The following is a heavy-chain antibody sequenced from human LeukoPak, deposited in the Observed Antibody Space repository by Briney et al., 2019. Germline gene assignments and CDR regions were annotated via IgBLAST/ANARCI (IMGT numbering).Heavy chain of an antibody. D-gene: IGHD3-22*01. CDR1: GGSVSSGAYF. J-gene: IGHJ3*01. CDR2: IYYTGST. Sequence: PSETLSLTCTVSGGSVSSGAYFWSWLRQHPGKGLEWIGYIYYTGSTYYNPSLKSRVTISVDTSKNQFSLKLSSVTAADTAVYYCAREDYYDSSGYYYDAFDVWGQGTMVTVSS. V-gene: IGHV4-31*03. CDR3: AREDYYDSSGYYYDAFDV.